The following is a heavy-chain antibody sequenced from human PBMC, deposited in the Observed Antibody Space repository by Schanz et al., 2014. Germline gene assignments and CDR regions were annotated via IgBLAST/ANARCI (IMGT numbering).Heavy chain of an antibody. CDR1: GYTFTTYA. Sequence: QIQLVQSGPEVKKPGATVKVSCKASGYTFTTYAMSWVRQAPGQGLEWVGWISVYTGNTKYGQKVQGRVTMTADTSTNTVYMELRSLRSDDTAVYYCAKAEYDILTDSYSRLDPWGQGTLVTVSS. D-gene: IGHD3-9*01. CDR3: AKAEYDILTDSYSRLDP. V-gene: IGHV1-18*01. CDR2: ISVYTGNT. J-gene: IGHJ5*02.